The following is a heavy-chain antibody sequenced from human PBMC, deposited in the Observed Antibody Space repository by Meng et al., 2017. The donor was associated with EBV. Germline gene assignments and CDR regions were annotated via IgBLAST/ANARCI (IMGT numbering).Heavy chain of an antibody. CDR2: INPNSGGT. V-gene: IGHV1-2*06. Sequence: VQLGQAGAEVKKPGASVKVSCKASGYTFTGYYMHWVRQAPGQGLEWMGRINPNSGGTNYAQKFQGRVTMTRDTSISTAYMELNRLRSDDTAVYYCARVGIAVAGTGDYWGQGTLVTVSS. CDR1: GYTFTGYY. D-gene: IGHD6-19*01. CDR3: ARVGIAVAGTGDY. J-gene: IGHJ4*02.